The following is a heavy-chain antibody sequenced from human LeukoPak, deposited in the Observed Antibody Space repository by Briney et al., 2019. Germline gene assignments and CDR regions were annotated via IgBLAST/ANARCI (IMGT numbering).Heavy chain of an antibody. J-gene: IGHJ6*02. V-gene: IGHV4-34*01. CDR2: INHSGST. Sequence: SETLSLTCAVYGGSFSGYYWSWIRQPPGKGLEWIGEINHSGSTNYNPSLKSRVTISVDTSKNQFSLKLSSVTAADTAVYYCARGHNLGVVPAAINYYYYGMDVWGQGTTVTVSS. D-gene: IGHD2-2*01. CDR3: ARGHNLGVVPAAINYYYYGMDV. CDR1: GGSFSGYY.